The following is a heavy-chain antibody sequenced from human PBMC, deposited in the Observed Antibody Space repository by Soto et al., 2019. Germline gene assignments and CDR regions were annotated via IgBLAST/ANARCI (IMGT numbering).Heavy chain of an antibody. D-gene: IGHD6-19*01. Sequence: QVQLQESGPGLVKPSGTLSLTCAVSSGSISSSNCWGGVRQPPGKGLEWIGEIYHSGSTNYNPSLKSRVTISVDKSTNQFSLKLSSVTAADTAVYYCAGGITVAGPSRDGFDIWGQGTMVTVSS. J-gene: IGHJ3*02. CDR2: IYHSGST. CDR1: SGSISSSNC. CDR3: AGGITVAGPSRDGFDI. V-gene: IGHV4-4*02.